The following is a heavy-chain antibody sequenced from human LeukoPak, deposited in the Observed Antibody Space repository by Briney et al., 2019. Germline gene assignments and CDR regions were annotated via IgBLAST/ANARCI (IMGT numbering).Heavy chain of an antibody. CDR1: GYTFTNYW. V-gene: IGHV5-51*01. CDR3: ARADYYDSNFNY. D-gene: IGHD3-22*01. Sequence: GESLKISCKGSGYTFTNYWIAWVRQMPGKGLEWMGTIYPGDSDTRYSPSFQGQVTISADKSISTAYLQWSSLKASDTAMYYCARADYYDSNFNYWGQGTLVTVSS. J-gene: IGHJ4*02. CDR2: IYPGDSDT.